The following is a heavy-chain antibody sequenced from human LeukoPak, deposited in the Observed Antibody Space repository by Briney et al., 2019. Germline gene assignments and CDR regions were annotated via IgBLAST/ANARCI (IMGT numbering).Heavy chain of an antibody. CDR1: GFSFSTYA. D-gene: IGHD3-10*01. CDR3: AKRPSQSPPYDSGTYFDY. V-gene: IGHV3-23*01. CDR2: ISGSGTTT. J-gene: IGHJ4*02. Sequence: GGSLRLSCAVSGFSFSTYAMSWVRQAPGKGLEWVSSISGSGTTTYYAASVKGRFTISRDNSKNTLYLQMNSLRAEDTALYYCAKRPSQSPPYDSGTYFDYWGQGTLVTVSS.